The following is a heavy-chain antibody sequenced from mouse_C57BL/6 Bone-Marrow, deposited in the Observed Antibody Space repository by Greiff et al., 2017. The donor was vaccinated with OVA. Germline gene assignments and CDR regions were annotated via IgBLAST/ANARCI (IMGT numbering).Heavy chain of an antibody. CDR1: GFTFSSYG. CDR2: ISSGGSYT. J-gene: IGHJ2*01. V-gene: IGHV5-6*01. CDR3: ARQGNFFDY. Sequence: EVKLVESGGDLVKPGGSLKLSCAASGFTFSSYGLSWVRQTPDKRLQWVATISSGGSYTYYPDSVKGRFTISRDNAKNTLYLHRSSLKAEDTAMYYGARQGNFFDYWGQGTTLTVSS.